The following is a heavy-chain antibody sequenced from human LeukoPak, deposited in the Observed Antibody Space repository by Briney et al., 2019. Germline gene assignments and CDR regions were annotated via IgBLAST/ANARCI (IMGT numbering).Heavy chain of an antibody. V-gene: IGHV1-2*02. CDR1: GYTFTSYY. Sequence: ASVKVSCKASGYTFTSYYMHWVRQAPGQGLEWMGFTNPNSGDTNCAQRFQGRVTMTRDTSISTAYMELSRLTFDDTAAYYCGRDLTGTAAGQYWGQGTLVTVSS. CDR2: TNPNSGDT. CDR3: GRDLTGTAAGQY. D-gene: IGHD2-21*02. J-gene: IGHJ4*02.